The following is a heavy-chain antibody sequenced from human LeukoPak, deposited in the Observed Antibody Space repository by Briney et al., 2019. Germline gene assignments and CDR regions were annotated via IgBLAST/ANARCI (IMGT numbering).Heavy chain of an antibody. CDR1: GFTFSNSW. J-gene: IGHJ4*02. Sequence: GGSLRLSCVASGFTFSNSWMSWVRQAPGKGLEWVANINQDGSEKYYADSVKGRFTISRDNARNSLYLQMDSLRAEDTAVYYCARERGDYDFWSGHTINFWGQGTLVTVSS. V-gene: IGHV3-7*01. CDR2: INQDGSEK. CDR3: ARERGDYDFWSGHTINF. D-gene: IGHD3-3*01.